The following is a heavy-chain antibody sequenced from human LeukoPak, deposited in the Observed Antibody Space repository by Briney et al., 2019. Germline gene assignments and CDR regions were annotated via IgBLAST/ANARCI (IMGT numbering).Heavy chain of an antibody. CDR1: GGSISSHY. D-gene: IGHD3-22*01. V-gene: IGHV4-59*11. J-gene: IGHJ4*02. CDR2: IYYSGST. CDR3: ARGKSSGNQFDY. Sequence: SETLSLTCTVSGGSISSHYWSWFRQPPGKGLEWIGHIYYSGSTDYSPSLKSRVTISVDTSKNQFSLKLSSVTAADTAVYYCARGKSSGNQFDYWGQGTLVTVSS.